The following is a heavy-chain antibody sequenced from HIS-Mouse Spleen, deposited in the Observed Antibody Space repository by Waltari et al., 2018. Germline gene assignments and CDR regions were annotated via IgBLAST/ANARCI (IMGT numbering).Heavy chain of an antibody. CDR2: IYYSGST. Sequence: QLQLQESGPGLVKPSETLSLTCTVSGGSISSSSHYWGWIRQPPGKGLEWIGSIYYSGSTYYNQSLKSRVTISVDTSKNQFSLKLSSVTAADTAVYYCAREIPYSSSWYDWYFDLWGRGTLVTVSS. D-gene: IGHD6-13*01. CDR3: AREIPYSSSWYDWYFDL. J-gene: IGHJ2*01. V-gene: IGHV4-39*07. CDR1: GGSISSSSHY.